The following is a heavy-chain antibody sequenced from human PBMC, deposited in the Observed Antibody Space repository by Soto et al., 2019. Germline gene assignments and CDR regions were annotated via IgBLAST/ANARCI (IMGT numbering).Heavy chain of an antibody. CDR2: ISYDGSNK. CDR3: ARGDNWNLSDY. V-gene: IGHV3-30-3*01. D-gene: IGHD1-20*01. J-gene: IGHJ4*02. CDR1: GFTFSSYA. Sequence: QVQLVESGGGVVQPGRSLRLSCAASGFTFSSYAMHWVRQAPGKGLEWVAVISYDGSNKYYADSVKGRFTISRDNSKNTLYLQMNSLRAEDTAVYYCARGDNWNLSDYWGQGTLVTVSS.